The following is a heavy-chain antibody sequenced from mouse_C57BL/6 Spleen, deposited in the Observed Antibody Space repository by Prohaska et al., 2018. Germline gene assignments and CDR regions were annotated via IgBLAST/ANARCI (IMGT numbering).Heavy chain of an antibody. Sequence: EVKLLQSGGGLVQPVGSLKLSCAASGIDFSRYWMSWVRRAPGKGLEWLGENNPDISSIIYSPSLNDKLLITLYNSQTPLYPELSKVSSEDNVLYYCPCPIWDWYFDAWGTGTTVTVSS. V-gene: IGHV4-1*01. CDR2: NNPDISSI. CDR3: PCPIWDWYFDA. CDR1: GIDFSRYW. J-gene: IGHJ1*03. D-gene: IGHD4-1*01.